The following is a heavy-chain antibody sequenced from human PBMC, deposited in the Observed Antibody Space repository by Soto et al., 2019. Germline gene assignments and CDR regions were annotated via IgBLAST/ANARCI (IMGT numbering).Heavy chain of an antibody. CDR3: ARDGGRHSGGIDY. CDR2: IIPIFGTA. CDR1: GGTFSSCS. Sequence: SVKVSCKASGGTFSSCSINWVRQAPGQGLEWMGEIIPIFGTANYAQKFQGRVTITADESTSTAYMELSSLRSEDTAVYYCARDGGRHSGGIDYWGQGTLVTVSS. V-gene: IGHV1-69*13. D-gene: IGHD1-26*01. J-gene: IGHJ4*02.